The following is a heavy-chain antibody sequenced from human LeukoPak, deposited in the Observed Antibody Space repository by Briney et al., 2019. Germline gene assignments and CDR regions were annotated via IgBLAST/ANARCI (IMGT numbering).Heavy chain of an antibody. J-gene: IGHJ5*02. CDR3: ARERAVGATTSCFDP. D-gene: IGHD1-26*01. Sequence: ASVKVSCKASGYTFTNYAMHWVRQAPGQRLEWMGWINTGNGNAKYSQKFQGRVTFTKDTSASTASMELSSLRSEDTAMYYCARERAVGATTSCFDPWGQGTLVTVSS. CDR2: INTGNGNA. V-gene: IGHV1-3*04. CDR1: GYTFTNYA.